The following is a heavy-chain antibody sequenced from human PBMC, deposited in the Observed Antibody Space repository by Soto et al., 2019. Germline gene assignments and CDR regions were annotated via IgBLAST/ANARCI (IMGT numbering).Heavy chain of an antibody. J-gene: IGHJ6*02. CDR2: INPNSGGT. CDR3: ARSDVDTAMVMDV. CDR1: GYTFTGYY. V-gene: IGHV1-2*04. D-gene: IGHD5-18*01. Sequence: ASVKVSCKASGYTFTGYYMHWVRQAPRQGLEWMGWINPNSGGTNYAQKFQGWVTMTRDTSISTAYMELSRLRSDDTAVYYCARSDVDTAMVMDVWGQGTTVTVSS.